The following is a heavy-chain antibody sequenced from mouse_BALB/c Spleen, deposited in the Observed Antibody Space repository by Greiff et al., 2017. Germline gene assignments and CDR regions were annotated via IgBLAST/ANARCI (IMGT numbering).Heavy chain of an antibody. CDR3: ARFYYGSSYFDY. Sequence: QVQLQQPGAELVKPGASVKMSCKASGYTFTSYNMHWVKQTPGQGLEWIGAIYPGNGDTSYNQKFKGKATLTADKSSSTAYMQLSSLTSEDSAVYYWARFYYGSSYFDYWGQGTTLTVSS. CDR1: GYTFTSYN. V-gene: IGHV1-12*01. J-gene: IGHJ2*01. CDR2: IYPGNGDT. D-gene: IGHD1-1*01.